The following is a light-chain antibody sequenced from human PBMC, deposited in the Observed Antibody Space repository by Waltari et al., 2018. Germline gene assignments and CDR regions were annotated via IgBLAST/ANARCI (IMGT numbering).Light chain of an antibody. J-gene: IGKJ5*01. CDR1: QSVSSY. Sequence: EVVLTQSPSTLSLSPGERATLPCRASQSVSSYLVWYQPKADQAPRLLIYDASKRATGIPARFSGSGSGTDFTLTISSLEPEDFAIYYCQQRGDWPITFGQGTRLETK. V-gene: IGKV3-11*01. CDR2: DAS. CDR3: QQRGDWPIT.